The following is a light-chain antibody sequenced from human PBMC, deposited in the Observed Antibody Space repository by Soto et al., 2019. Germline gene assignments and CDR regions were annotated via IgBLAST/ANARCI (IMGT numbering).Light chain of an antibody. V-gene: IGKV3-20*01. CDR2: GAS. J-gene: IGKJ5*01. Sequence: EILLTQSPVTLSLSPGERATLSGGAIQSVSSSYLAWYQQKPGQAPRLLIYGASSRATGIPDRFSGSGSGTDFTLTISRLEPEDFAVYYCQQYGSSPLITFGQGTRLEIK. CDR3: QQYGSSPLIT. CDR1: QSVSSSY.